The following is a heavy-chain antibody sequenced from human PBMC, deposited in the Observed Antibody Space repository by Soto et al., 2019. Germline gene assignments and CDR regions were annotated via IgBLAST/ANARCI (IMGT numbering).Heavy chain of an antibody. J-gene: IGHJ4*02. Sequence: PGGSLRLSCAASGFTFSSFGMHWVRQAPGKGLEWVAVISYDGYYKYYTDSVKGRFTISRDDSKNILYLQMSSLRAEDTAMYYCARVFSRWDGYKDWGQGT. D-gene: IGHD5-12*01. CDR1: GFTFSSFG. V-gene: IGHV3-30*03. CDR3: ARVFSRWDGYKD. CDR2: ISYDGYYK.